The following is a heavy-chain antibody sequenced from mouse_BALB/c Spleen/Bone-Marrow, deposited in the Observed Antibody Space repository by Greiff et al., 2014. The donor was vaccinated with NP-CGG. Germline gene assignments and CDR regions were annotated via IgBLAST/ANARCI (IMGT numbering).Heavy chain of an antibody. CDR1: GFTFSDYY. CDR3: ARRSSYFDY. V-gene: IGHV5-4*02. Sequence: VQLKESGGGLVKPGGSLKLSCAASGFTFSDYYMYWVRQTPEKRLEWVATISDGGSYTYYPDSVKGRFTISRDNAKNNLYLQMSSLKSEDTAMYYCARRSSYFDYWGQGTTLTVSS. CDR2: ISDGGSYT. J-gene: IGHJ2*01. D-gene: IGHD1-1*01.